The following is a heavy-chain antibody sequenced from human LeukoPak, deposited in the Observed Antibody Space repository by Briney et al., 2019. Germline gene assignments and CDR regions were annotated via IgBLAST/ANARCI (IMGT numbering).Heavy chain of an antibody. J-gene: IGHJ3*02. V-gene: IGHV3-7*01. Sequence: GGSLRLSCGASGFRFSYYWMTWVRQGPRKGLEWVANIEYDGSEKHYVESVKGRFTISRDNAKNSLYLQMDSLRVEGTAVYFCARGWGDCSTVSCYTGGDVFDIWGQGTKVTVSS. CDR1: GFRFSYYW. D-gene: IGHD2-2*02. CDR3: ARGWGDCSTVSCYTGGDVFDI. CDR2: IEYDGSEK.